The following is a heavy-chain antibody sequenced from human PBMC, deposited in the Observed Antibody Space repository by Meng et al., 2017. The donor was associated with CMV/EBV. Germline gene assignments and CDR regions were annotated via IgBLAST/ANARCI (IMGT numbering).Heavy chain of an antibody. J-gene: IGHJ6*02. CDR2: ISSSSSTI. CDR1: GFTFSSYS. D-gene: IGHD3-3*01. V-gene: IGHV3-48*04. CDR3: ARGIERFLEWFHYGMDV. Sequence: LSLTCAASGFTFSSYSMNWVRQAPGKGLEWVSYISSSSSTIYYADSVKGRFTISRDNAKNSLYLQMNSLRAEDTAVYYCARGIERFLEWFHYGMDVWGQGTTVTVSS.